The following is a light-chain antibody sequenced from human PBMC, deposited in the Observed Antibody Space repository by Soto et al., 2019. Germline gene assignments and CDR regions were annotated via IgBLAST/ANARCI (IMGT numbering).Light chain of an antibody. CDR1: QSVSSKD. Sequence: IVLTQSPGKLSLSPGEKATLACRASQSVSSKDFAWYQQRPGQAPRLLIYHASTRATGIPDRFSGSGSGTDFTLTISRLEAEDSAVYFCHQYGSSPLYTFGQGTKVEIK. V-gene: IGKV3-20*01. CDR3: HQYGSSPLYT. J-gene: IGKJ2*01. CDR2: HAS.